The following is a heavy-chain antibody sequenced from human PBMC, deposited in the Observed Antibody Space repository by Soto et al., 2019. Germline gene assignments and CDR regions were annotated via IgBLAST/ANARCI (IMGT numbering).Heavy chain of an antibody. Sequence: ASVKVSCKASGYTFSSYGISWVRQAPGRGLEWMGWISAYNGNTNYAQKLQGRVTMTTDTSTSTAYMELSSLRSDDTAVYYCARVGGGETYYYDCGDYYSLPSDTWG. CDR2: ISAYNGNT. J-gene: IGHJ5*01. D-gene: IGHD3-22*01. V-gene: IGHV1-18*01. CDR1: GYTFSSYG. CDR3: ARVGGGETYYYDCGDYYSLPSDT.